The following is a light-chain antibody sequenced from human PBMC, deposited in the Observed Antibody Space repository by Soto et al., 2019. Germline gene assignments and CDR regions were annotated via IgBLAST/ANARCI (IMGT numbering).Light chain of an antibody. V-gene: IGKV1-8*01. CDR2: AAS. CDR1: QGISSY. Sequence: AIRMTQSPSSFSASTGDRVTITCRASQGISSYLAWYQQKPGKAPKRLIYAASTLQSGVPSRFSGSGSGTDFTLTISCLKSEDFATYYCQQYYSYPFTCGPGTKVAIK. J-gene: IGKJ3*01. CDR3: QQYYSYPFT.